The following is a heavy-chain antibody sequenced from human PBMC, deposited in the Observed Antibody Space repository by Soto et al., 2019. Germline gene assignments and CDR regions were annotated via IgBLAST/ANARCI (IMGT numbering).Heavy chain of an antibody. J-gene: IGHJ5*02. V-gene: IGHV4-61*01. CDR2: IYYSGST. D-gene: IGHD2-21*01. CDR3: ARAQGDLEYACNSWIANWFDH. Sequence: SETLSLTCTVSGGSVSSGSYYWSWIRQPPGKGLEWIGYIYYSGSTNYNPSLKSRVTISEDTSKNQFSLKLSSVTAADTAVYYCARAQGDLEYACNSWIANWFDHWGPGTLVTVSS. CDR1: GGSVSSGSYY.